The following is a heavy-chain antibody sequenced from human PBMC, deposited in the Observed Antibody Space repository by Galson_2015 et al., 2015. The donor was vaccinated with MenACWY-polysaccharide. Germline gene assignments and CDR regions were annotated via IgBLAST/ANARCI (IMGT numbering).Heavy chain of an antibody. CDR1: RFSFSNYW. J-gene: IGHJ4*02. V-gene: IGHV3-74*01. CDR3: ARGSLYCGGDCYSDY. Sequence: LRLSCSASRFSFSNYWMHWVRQAPGKGLVWVSRINSDGSYTAYADSVKGRFTISRDNVKNTLYLQMNGLRAEDTAVYYCARGSLYCGGDCYSDYWGQGTLVTVSS. D-gene: IGHD2-21*02. CDR2: INSDGSYT.